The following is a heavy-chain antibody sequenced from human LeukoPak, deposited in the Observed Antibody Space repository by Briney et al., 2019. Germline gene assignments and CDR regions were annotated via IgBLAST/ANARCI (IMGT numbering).Heavy chain of an antibody. Sequence: SETLSLTCTVSGGSVSSSSYYWGWIRQPPGKGLEWIGSIYYSGTTYYNTSLESRVTISVDTSKNQFSLDLSSVTAADTAVYYCARLSYCSGGSCLTYYFDYWGQGTLVTVSS. CDR2: IYYSGTT. CDR1: GGSVSSSSYY. D-gene: IGHD2-15*01. CDR3: ARLSYCSGGSCLTYYFDY. J-gene: IGHJ4*02. V-gene: IGHV4-39*01.